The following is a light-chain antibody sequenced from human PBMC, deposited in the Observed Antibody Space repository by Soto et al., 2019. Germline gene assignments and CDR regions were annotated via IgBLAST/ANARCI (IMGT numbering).Light chain of an antibody. V-gene: IGKV3-20*01. CDR2: GAS. CDR3: QQYGSSRR. Sequence: EIVLTQSPGTLSLSPGERATLSCRASQSVSSSYLAWYQQKPGQAPRLLIYGASSRATGIPDRFSGSGSGTDFTLTISRLEPEDFAVYYCQQYGSSRRLGGGTKVEIK. J-gene: IGKJ4*01. CDR1: QSVSSSY.